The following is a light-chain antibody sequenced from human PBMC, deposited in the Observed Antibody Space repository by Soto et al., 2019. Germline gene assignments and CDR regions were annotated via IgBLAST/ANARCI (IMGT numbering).Light chain of an antibody. CDR3: QQYNNWPRGT. CDR2: GAS. V-gene: IGKV3-15*01. J-gene: IGKJ2*01. Sequence: EIVMTQSPATLSVSPGERATLSCRASQSVSSNSAWYQQKPGQAPRLLIYGASTRATGTPARFSGSGSGTEFTLTISSLQSEDFAVYYCQQYNNWPRGTFGQGTKLEIK. CDR1: QSVSSN.